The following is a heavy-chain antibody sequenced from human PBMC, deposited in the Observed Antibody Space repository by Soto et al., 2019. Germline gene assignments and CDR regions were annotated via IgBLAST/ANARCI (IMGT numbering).Heavy chain of an antibody. Sequence: GGSLPLACPASGFSFSNYYMSWVRQVPGKGLEWVSAIRDTGGSTYSADSVKGRFTISRDNSKNTLYLQMSSLRVEDTAIYYCARRGDTSGSYFDYLGQGTLVTVSS. CDR2: IRDTGGST. D-gene: IGHD3-10*01. CDR3: ARRGDTSGSYFDY. CDR1: GFSFSNYY. J-gene: IGHJ4*02. V-gene: IGHV3-23*01.